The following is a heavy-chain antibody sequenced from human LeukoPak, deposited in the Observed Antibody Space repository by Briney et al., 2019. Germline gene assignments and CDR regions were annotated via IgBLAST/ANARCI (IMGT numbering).Heavy chain of an antibody. V-gene: IGHV4-38-2*01. CDR1: GYSISSGYY. CDR3: ARTDGYQDAFDI. D-gene: IGHD5-24*01. CDR2: FYHSGST. Sequence: SETLSLTCAVSGYSISSGYYWGWIRQPPGKGLEWIGSFYHSGSTYYNPSLRSRVTISVDTSNNQFSLKLSSVTAADTAVYYCARTDGYQDAFDIWGQGTMVTVSS. J-gene: IGHJ3*02.